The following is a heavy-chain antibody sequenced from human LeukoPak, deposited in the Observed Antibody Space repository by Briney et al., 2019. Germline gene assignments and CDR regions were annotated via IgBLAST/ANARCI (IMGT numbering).Heavy chain of an antibody. V-gene: IGHV3-7*01. CDR1: GFTFSTYW. CDR2: IKEDGSEK. D-gene: IGHD3-22*01. J-gene: IGHJ4*02. CDR3: ARDSSGYQ. Sequence: GGSLRLSCAASGFTFSTYWMSWVRQATGKGLEWVTNIKEDGSEKYYGDSVKGRFTISRDNAKNSLYLEMNSLRVEDTAVYYCARDSSGYQWGQGTLVTVSS.